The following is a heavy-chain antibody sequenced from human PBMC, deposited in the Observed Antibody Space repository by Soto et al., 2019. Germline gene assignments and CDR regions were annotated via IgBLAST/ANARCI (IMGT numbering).Heavy chain of an antibody. CDR2: TYYRSKWYN. D-gene: IGHD2-2*01. V-gene: IGHV6-1*01. CDR1: GDSVSSNSAA. Sequence: SQTLSLTCAISGDSVSSNSAAWNWIRQSPSRGLEWLGRTYYRSKWYNDYAESVKSRITINPDTSKNQFSLQLNSVTPEDTAVYYCASSSYTVVPDCSSTSCPPPSCYYDMDVWGQGTTVTVAS. J-gene: IGHJ6*02. CDR3: ASSSYTVVPDCSSTSCPPPSCYYDMDV.